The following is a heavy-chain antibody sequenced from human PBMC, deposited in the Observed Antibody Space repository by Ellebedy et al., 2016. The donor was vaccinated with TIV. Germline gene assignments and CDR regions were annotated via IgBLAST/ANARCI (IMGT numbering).Heavy chain of an antibody. CDR3: ASFIAAAGTQAFDI. Sequence: SETLSLXXTVSGGSISSYYWSWIRQPAGKGLEWIGRIYTSGSTNYNPSLKSRVTMSVDTSKNQFSLKLSSVTAADTAVYYCASFIAAAGTQAFDIWGQGTMVTVSS. D-gene: IGHD6-13*01. CDR2: IYTSGST. CDR1: GGSISSYY. J-gene: IGHJ3*02. V-gene: IGHV4-4*07.